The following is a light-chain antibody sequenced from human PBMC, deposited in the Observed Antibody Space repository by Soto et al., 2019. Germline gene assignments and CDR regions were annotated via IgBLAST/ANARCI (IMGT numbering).Light chain of an antibody. Sequence: EVVMTQSPATLSVSPGERATLFCRASQSVSSNLAWYQQKPGQAPRLLIYGASTGATGIPARFSGSGSGTEFTLTISSLQSEDFAVYYCQQYNDWPPWTFGQGTKVDIK. CDR1: QSVSSN. V-gene: IGKV3-15*01. CDR2: GAS. J-gene: IGKJ1*01. CDR3: QQYNDWPPWT.